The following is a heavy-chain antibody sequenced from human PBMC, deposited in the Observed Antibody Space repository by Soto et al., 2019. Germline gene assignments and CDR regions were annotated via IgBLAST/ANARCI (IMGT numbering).Heavy chain of an antibody. D-gene: IGHD6-6*01. CDR3: ARGPAEYSSFDY. CDR2: VSYDGSNK. Sequence: GGSLRLSCAAFGFTFSNSAMHWVRQAPGKGLEWVAVVSYDGSNKYYADSVKGRFTISRDNSKNTLFLQMNSLRNEDTAVYYCARGPAEYSSFDYWGQGTLVTVSS. CDR1: GFTFSNSA. V-gene: IGHV3-30*04. J-gene: IGHJ4*02.